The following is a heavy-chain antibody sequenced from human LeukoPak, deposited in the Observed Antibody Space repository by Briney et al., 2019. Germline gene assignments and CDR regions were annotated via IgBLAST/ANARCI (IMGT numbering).Heavy chain of an antibody. CDR2: IASDGSST. J-gene: IGHJ4*02. Sequence: GGSLRLSCAASGFTFSSYWMNWVRQAPGKGLVWVSRIASDGSSTTYADSVKGRFSISRDNSKNTLYLQMNSLRAEDTAVYYCARARAAAGIDYWGQGTLVTVSS. CDR3: ARARAAAGIDY. D-gene: IGHD6-13*01. V-gene: IGHV3-74*01. CDR1: GFTFSSYW.